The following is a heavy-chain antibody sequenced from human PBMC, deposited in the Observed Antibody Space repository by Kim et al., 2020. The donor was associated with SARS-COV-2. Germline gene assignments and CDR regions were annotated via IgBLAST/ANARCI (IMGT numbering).Heavy chain of an antibody. CDR1: GFTFSNAR. CDR2: IQSRTDGESS. CDR3: TTDPKSAAAGLDY. D-gene: IGHD6-13*01. J-gene: IGHJ4*01. Sequence: GGSLRLSCAVSGFTFSNARMSWVRQAPGKGLEWVGRIQSRTDGESSDYAAPVNGRFTISSNDSINTLNMQMNSLKTEDTAVYYSTTDPKSAAAGLDYLG. V-gene: IGHV3-15*01.